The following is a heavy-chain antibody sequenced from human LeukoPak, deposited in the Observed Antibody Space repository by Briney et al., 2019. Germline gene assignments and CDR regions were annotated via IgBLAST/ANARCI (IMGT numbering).Heavy chain of an antibody. CDR2: IWYDGSNK. D-gene: IGHD3-22*01. V-gene: IGHV3-33*08. J-gene: IGHJ4*02. CDR1: GFTFSSYT. CDR3: ARAGTTYYYDSSGFPFDY. Sequence: GGSPRLSCAASGFTFSSYTMNWVRQAPGKGLEWVAVIWYDGSNKYYADSVKGRFTISRDNSKNTLYLQMNSLRAEDTAVYYCARAGTTYYYDSSGFPFDYWGQGTLVTVSS.